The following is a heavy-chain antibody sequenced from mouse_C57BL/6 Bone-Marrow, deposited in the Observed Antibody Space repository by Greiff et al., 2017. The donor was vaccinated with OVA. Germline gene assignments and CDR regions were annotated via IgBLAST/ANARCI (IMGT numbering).Heavy chain of an antibody. CDR1: GYTFTSYG. CDR3: ARYEGWDYFDY. J-gene: IGHJ2*01. V-gene: IGHV1-81*01. Sequence: QVQLKESGAELARPGASVKLSCKASGYTFTSYGISWVKQRTGQGLEWIGEIYPRSGNTYYNEKFKGKATLTADKSSSTAYMELRSLTSEDSAVYFCARYEGWDYFDYWGQGTTLTVSS. CDR2: IYPRSGNT. D-gene: IGHD3-3*01.